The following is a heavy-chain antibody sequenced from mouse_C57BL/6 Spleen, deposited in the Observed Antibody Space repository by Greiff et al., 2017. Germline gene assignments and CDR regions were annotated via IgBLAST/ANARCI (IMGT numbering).Heavy chain of an antibody. CDR3: ARECYWSGGGY. CDR2: IDPSDSNT. J-gene: IGHJ2*01. Sequence: QVQLQQPGAELVMPGASVKLSCKASGYTFTSYWMHWVKQRPGQGLEWIGDIDPSDSNTNYNQKFKGKATLTVDKSSSTAYMQLSSLTSEDSAVYYCARECYWSGGGYWGQGTTLTVSS. CDR1: GYTFTSYW. D-gene: IGHD1-1*01. V-gene: IGHV1-69*01.